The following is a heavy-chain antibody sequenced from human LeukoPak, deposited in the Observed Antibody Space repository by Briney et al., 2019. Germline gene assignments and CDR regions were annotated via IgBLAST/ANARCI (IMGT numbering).Heavy chain of an antibody. CDR3: ARDSYRGFGELLLFDY. D-gene: IGHD3-10*01. CDR1: GFTFSSYS. J-gene: IGHJ4*02. CDR2: ISSSSSYI. Sequence: GGSLRLSCAASGFTFSSYSMNWVRQAPGKGLEGVSSISSSSSYIYYADSVKGRFTISRDNAKNSLYLQMNSLRAEDTAVYYCARDSYRGFGELLLFDYWGQGTPVTVSS. V-gene: IGHV3-21*01.